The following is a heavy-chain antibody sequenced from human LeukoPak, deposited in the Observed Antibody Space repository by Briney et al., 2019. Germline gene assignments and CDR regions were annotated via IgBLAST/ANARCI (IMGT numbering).Heavy chain of an antibody. V-gene: IGHV3-23*01. CDR2: INDSGGST. D-gene: IGHD2/OR15-2a*01. J-gene: IGHJ4*02. CDR3: AKVGGKIAL. Sequence: GGSLRLSCAASGFTFSSYAMSWVRQAPGKGLEWVSSINDSGGSTYYADSVKGRFTISRDNSKNTLYVQMNSLRAEDTATYYCAKVGGKIALWGQGTLVTVSS. CDR1: GFTFSSYA.